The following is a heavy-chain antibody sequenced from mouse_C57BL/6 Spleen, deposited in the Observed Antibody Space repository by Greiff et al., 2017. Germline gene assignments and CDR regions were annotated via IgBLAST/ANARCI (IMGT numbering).Heavy chain of an antibody. J-gene: IGHJ2*01. CDR2: IYPGNSDT. CDR1: GYTFTSYW. D-gene: IGHD1-1*01. V-gene: IGHV1-5*01. Sequence: VQLQQSGTVLARPGASVKMSCKTSGYTFTSYWMHWVKQRPGQGLEWIGAIYPGNSDTSYNQKFKGKAKLTAVTAASTAYMELSSLTNEDSAVYYCTRTTTVVANWEDFDYWGQGTTLTVSS. CDR3: TRTTTVVANWEDFDY.